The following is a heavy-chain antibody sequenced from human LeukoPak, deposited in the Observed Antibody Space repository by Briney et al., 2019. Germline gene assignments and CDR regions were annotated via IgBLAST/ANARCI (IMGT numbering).Heavy chain of an antibody. V-gene: IGHV1-18*01. Sequence: ASVKVSCKASGYTFTSYGISWVRQAPGQGLEWMGWISAYNGNTNYAQKFQGRVTITADKSTSTAYMELSSLRSEDTAVYYCASISAEKGYCSGGSCPARPNYFDYWGQGTLVTVSS. J-gene: IGHJ4*02. CDR2: ISAYNGNT. D-gene: IGHD2-15*01. CDR3: ASISAEKGYCSGGSCPARPNYFDY. CDR1: GYTFTSYG.